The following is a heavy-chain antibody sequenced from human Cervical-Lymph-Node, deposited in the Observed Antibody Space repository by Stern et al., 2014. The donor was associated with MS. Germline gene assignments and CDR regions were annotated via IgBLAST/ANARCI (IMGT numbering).Heavy chain of an antibody. CDR2: IYHSGST. D-gene: IGHD4-17*01. Sequence: VQLVESGSGLVKPSQTLSLTYAVSGGSISSGGYSWSWIRQPPGKGLEWIGYIYHSGSTYYNPSLKSRVTLSVDRSKNQFSLKLSSVTAADTAVYYCARSSTVTPNAFDIWGQGTMVTVSS. V-gene: IGHV4-30-2*01. CDR3: ARSSTVTPNAFDI. J-gene: IGHJ3*02. CDR1: GGSISSGGYS.